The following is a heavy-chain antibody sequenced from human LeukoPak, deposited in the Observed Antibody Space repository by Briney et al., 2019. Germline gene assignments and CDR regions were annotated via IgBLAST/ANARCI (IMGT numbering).Heavy chain of an antibody. J-gene: IGHJ4*02. D-gene: IGHD2-2*01. CDR1: GFTFSSYW. V-gene: IGHV3-74*01. CDR3: AREYCSSTSCYFDY. Sequence: GGSLRLSCAASGFTFSSYWMHWVXQAPGXGLVWVSRINSDGSSTIYADSVKGRFTISRDNAKNTLYLQMNSLRAEDTAVYYCAREYCSSTSCYFDYWGQGTLVTVSS. CDR2: INSDGSST.